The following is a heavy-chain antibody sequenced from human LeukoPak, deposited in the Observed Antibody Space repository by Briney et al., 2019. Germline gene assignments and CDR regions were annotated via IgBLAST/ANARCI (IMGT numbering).Heavy chain of an antibody. Sequence: GESLKISCKGSGYSFTSYWIGWVRQMPGKGLEWMGIIYPGDSDTRYSPSFQGQVTISADKSISTAYLQWSSLKASDTAMYYCARLCTTMVRGVIPNDAFDIWGQGPMVTVSS. D-gene: IGHD3-10*01. CDR3: ARLCTTMVRGVIPNDAFDI. V-gene: IGHV5-51*01. J-gene: IGHJ3*02. CDR2: IYPGDSDT. CDR1: GYSFTSYW.